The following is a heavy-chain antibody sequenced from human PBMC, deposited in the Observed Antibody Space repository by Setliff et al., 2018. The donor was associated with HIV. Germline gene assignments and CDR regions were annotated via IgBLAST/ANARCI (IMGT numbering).Heavy chain of an antibody. Sequence: PGGSLRLSCEASGFTFSDYYMSWIRQAPGKGLEWVSYISSSSSYTNYADSVKGRFTISRDNAKKSLYLQMNSLRAEDTAVYYCARGERDYDILTGPDYWGQGTLVTVSS. CDR2: ISSSSSYT. CDR3: ARGERDYDILTGPDY. D-gene: IGHD3-9*01. CDR1: GFTFSDYY. V-gene: IGHV3-11*06. J-gene: IGHJ4*02.